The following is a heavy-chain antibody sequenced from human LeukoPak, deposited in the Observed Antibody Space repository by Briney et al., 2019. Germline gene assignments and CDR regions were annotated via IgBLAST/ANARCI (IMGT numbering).Heavy chain of an antibody. CDR2: IYPSGNT. CDR1: RGSTSTYY. Sequence: SETLSLTCTVSRGSTSTYYWSWIRQPAGKGLEWIGRIYPSGNTNFNPSLMSRVTISVDTSKNQFSLKLSSVTAADTAVYYCARAVAGYSYYYYYMDVWGKGTTVTVSS. J-gene: IGHJ6*03. V-gene: IGHV4-4*07. D-gene: IGHD6-19*01. CDR3: ARAVAGYSYYYYYMDV.